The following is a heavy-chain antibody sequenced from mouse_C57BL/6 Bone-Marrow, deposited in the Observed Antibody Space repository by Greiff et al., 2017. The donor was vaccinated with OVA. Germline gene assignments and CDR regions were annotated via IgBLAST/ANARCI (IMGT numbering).Heavy chain of an antibody. J-gene: IGHJ4*01. Sequence: QVQLQQSGAELAKPGASVKLSCKASGYTFTSYWMHWVKQRPGQGLEWIGYINPSSGYTKYNQKFKDKATLTADKSSSTAYMQLSSLTSEDSAVYYCARHYDYDEGAMDYWGQGTSVTVSS. CDR1: GYTFTSYW. V-gene: IGHV1-7*01. CDR3: ARHYDYDEGAMDY. CDR2: INPSSGYT. D-gene: IGHD2-4*01.